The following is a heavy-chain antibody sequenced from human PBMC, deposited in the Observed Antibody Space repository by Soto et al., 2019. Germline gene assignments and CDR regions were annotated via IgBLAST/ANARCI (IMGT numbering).Heavy chain of an antibody. Sequence: VASVKVSCKASGYTFTGYYMHWVRQAPGQGLEWMGWINPNSGGTNYAQKFQGWVTMTRDTSISTAYMELSRLRSDDTAVYYCARSRITGTTGYYYGMDVWGQGTKVTV. J-gene: IGHJ6*02. CDR1: GYTFTGYY. CDR3: ARSRITGTTGYYYGMDV. D-gene: IGHD1-7*01. V-gene: IGHV1-2*04. CDR2: INPNSGGT.